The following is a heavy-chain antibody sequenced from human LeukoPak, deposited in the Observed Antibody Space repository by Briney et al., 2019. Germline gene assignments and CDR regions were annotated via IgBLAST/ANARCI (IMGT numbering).Heavy chain of an antibody. Sequence: GRSLRLSCAVSGFIFSDYGFHWVRQAPGKGLEWVAVTRFDGSIKQYADSVKGRFTISRDDSKNTLYLQMNSLKSEDTAVYYCARWGGTRQYYFDYWGRGTLVTVSS. CDR2: TRFDGSIK. J-gene: IGHJ4*02. D-gene: IGHD1-1*01. V-gene: IGHV3-33*01. CDR3: ARWGGTRQYYFDY. CDR1: GFIFSDYG.